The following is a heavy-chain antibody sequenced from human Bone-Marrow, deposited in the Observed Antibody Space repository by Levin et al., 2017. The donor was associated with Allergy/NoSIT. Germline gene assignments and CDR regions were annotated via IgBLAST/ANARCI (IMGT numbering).Heavy chain of an antibody. J-gene: IGHJ4*02. CDR3: AKDGGSGFHYRSFDY. V-gene: IGHV3-43D*04. CDR1: GFTFGDYA. D-gene: IGHD3-10*01. CDR2: ISWDSSSI. Sequence: GESLKISCAASGFTFGDYAMVWVRQAPGKGLEWVSLISWDSSSIYYADSVMGRFTISRDNSKNSLYLQLDSLRPEDTALYYCAKDGGSGFHYRSFDYWGRGTLVTVSS.